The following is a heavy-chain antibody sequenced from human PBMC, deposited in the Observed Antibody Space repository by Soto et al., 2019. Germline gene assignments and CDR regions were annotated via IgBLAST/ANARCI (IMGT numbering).Heavy chain of an antibody. V-gene: IGHV3-33*01. CDR1: GFKFRNYA. J-gene: IGHJ6*02. D-gene: IGHD2-2*01. Sequence: GGSLSLSCAASGFKFRNYAIHWVRQAPGKGLEWLAVIWFDGSKKYYADSVRGRFTVSRDNAKNSLFLQMNSLRAEDTAVYYCARDLTGYAMDVWGQGTTVTVSS. CDR2: IWFDGSKK. CDR3: ARDLTGYAMDV.